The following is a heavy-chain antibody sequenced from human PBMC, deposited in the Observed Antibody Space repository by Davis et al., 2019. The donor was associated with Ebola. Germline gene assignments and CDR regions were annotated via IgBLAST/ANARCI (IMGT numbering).Heavy chain of an antibody. CDR1: GGSVSSGSYY. Sequence: MPSETLSLTCTVSGGSVSSGSYYWGWIRQPPGKGLEWIGSIYHSGSTYYNPSLKSRVTISVDTSKNQFSLKLSSVTAADTAVYYCARPSYPPKWGQGTLVTVSS. CDR3: ARPSYPPK. J-gene: IGHJ4*02. D-gene: IGHD2-2*01. CDR2: IYHSGST. V-gene: IGHV4-39*07.